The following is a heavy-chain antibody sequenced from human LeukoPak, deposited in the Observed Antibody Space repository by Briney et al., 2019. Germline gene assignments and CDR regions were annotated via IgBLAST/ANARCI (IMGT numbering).Heavy chain of an antibody. CDR1: GFTFSSYA. V-gene: IGHV3-23*01. CDR2: IGRYGGDI. Sequence: GGSLRLSCAASGFTFSSYAMTWVRQAPGKGLEWVSVIGRYGGDIHYADSVEGRFTISRDNSKNTLYLQMNSLRAEDTAVYYCARAAAALPSRPFDYWGQGTLVTVSS. CDR3: ARAAAALPSRPFDY. D-gene: IGHD6-6*01. J-gene: IGHJ4*02.